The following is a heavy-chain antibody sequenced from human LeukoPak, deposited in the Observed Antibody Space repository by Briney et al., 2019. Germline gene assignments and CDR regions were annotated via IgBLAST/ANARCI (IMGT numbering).Heavy chain of an antibody. V-gene: IGHV3-23*01. CDR1: GFTFNNYA. D-gene: IGHD6-6*01. CDR2: ISNGGGST. CDR3: AKVMYTSSAYYYYAMDV. Sequence: PGGSLRLSCAASGFTFNNYAMNWVRHTPGKGLEWVSTISNGGGSTSYADSVKGRFTISRDNSKNTLYLQMNSLRAEDTAVYYCAKVMYTSSAYYYYAMDVWGQGTTVTVSS. J-gene: IGHJ6*02.